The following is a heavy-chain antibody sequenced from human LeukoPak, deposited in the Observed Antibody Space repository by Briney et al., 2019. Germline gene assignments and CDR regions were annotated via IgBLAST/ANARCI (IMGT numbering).Heavy chain of an antibody. V-gene: IGHV4-59*12. CDR2: MHYRGNT. J-gene: IGHJ5*02. CDR3: ARGIRYSYGRHRYNWFDP. Sequence: PSETLSLTCTVSGGSISSYYWSWIRQSPGKGLEWIGFMHYRGNTNSNPSLRSRVTISVDTSKNQFSLKLSSVTAADTAVYYCARGIRYSYGRHRYNWFDPWGQGTLVTVSS. D-gene: IGHD5-18*01. CDR1: GGSISSYY.